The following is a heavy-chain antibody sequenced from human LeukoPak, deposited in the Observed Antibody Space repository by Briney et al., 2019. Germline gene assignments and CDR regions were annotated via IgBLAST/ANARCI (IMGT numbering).Heavy chain of an antibody. V-gene: IGHV3-49*04. D-gene: IGHD6-19*01. J-gene: IGHJ4*02. CDR1: GFTFGDYA. CDR2: IRSKLSGATT. Sequence: GGSLRLSCATSGFTFGDYAMSWVRQAPGKGLEWVSLIRSKLSGATTEYAASVKGRFSISRDDSKSIAYLQMNSLKTEDTAVYYCSRAAGYSSSYYFDYWGQGTLVTVSS. CDR3: SRAAGYSSSYYFDY.